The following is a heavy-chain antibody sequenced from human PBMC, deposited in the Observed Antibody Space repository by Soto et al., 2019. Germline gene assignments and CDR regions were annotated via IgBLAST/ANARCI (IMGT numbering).Heavy chain of an antibody. CDR1: SGSISSSNW. Sequence: QVQLQESGPGLVKPSGTLSLTCAVSSGSISSSNWWSWVRQPPGKGLEWIGEIYHSGSTNYNPSVKSRVTISVDKSKDQFSMKLSSVNAADTAVYYCARSALLWFGEFTYDYYYMDVWGKGTPVTVSS. CDR2: IYHSGST. V-gene: IGHV4-4*02. D-gene: IGHD3-10*01. CDR3: ARSALLWFGEFTYDYYYMDV. J-gene: IGHJ6*03.